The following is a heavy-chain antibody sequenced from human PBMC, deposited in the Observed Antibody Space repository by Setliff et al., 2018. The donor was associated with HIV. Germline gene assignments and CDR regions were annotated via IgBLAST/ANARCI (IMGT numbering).Heavy chain of an antibody. V-gene: IGHV4-4*08. CDR3: ARLSREGTTTTFDY. J-gene: IGHJ4*02. CDR1: GGSVSVTNYH. CDR2: IHVSGIT. D-gene: IGHD1-1*01. Sequence: SETLSLTCAVSGGSVSVTNYHWSGMRQPPGKGLEWIAYIHVSGITNYAPSLKSRAAIPVDTSKNQFSLNLSSVTVADTAVYFCARLSREGTTTTFDYWGQGTLVTVSS.